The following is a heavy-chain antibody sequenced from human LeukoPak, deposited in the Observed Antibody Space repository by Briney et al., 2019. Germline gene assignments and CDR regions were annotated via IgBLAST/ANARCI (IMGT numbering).Heavy chain of an antibody. Sequence: SAPTLVEPTQTLTLTCTFSGFSLSSRGVAVGWIRQPPGRALEWLALIFWDDHTRYRPSLRSRVTITKGTSYNQVVLTMTNLDPVDTATYHSARYNDASYFDYWGQGTVVTV. CDR3: ARYNDASYFDY. J-gene: IGHJ4*02. D-gene: IGHD3-10*01. V-gene: IGHV2-5*02. CDR2: IFWDDHT. CDR1: GFSLSSRGVA.